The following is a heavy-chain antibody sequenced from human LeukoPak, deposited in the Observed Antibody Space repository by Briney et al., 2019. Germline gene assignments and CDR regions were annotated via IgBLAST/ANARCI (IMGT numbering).Heavy chain of an antibody. CDR2: IYPGDSDT. CDR3: ARQRETIYGSGSYTGAYYFDY. D-gene: IGHD3-10*01. J-gene: IGHJ4*02. V-gene: IGHV5-51*01. CDR1: GYSFTSYW. Sequence: GESLKISCKGSGYSFTSYWTGWVRQMPGKGLEWMGIIYPGDSDTRYSPSFQGQVTISADKSISTAYLQWSSLKASDTAMYYCARQRETIYGSGSYTGAYYFDYWGQGTLVTVSS.